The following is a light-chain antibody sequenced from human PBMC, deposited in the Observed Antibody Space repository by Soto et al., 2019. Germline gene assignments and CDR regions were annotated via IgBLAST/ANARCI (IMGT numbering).Light chain of an antibody. CDR3: QQRSNWLT. V-gene: IGKV3-11*01. CDR1: QSVSSY. Sequence: EIVLTPSPATLSLSPGERATLSCRASQSVSSYLAWYQQQPGQAPRLLIYDASNRATGIPARFSGSGSGTDVPLTISSLEPEDFAVYYCQQRSNWLTVGGGTKVEIK. CDR2: DAS. J-gene: IGKJ4*01.